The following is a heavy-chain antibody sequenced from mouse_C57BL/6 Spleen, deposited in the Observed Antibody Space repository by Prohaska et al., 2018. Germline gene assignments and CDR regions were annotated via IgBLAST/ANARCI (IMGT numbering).Heavy chain of an antibody. Sequence: SSKASGYTFTSYWMHWVQQRPGHGLEWIGNINPSNGGTNYNEKFKSKATLTVDKSSSTAYMQLSSLTSEDSAVYYCARGGYSNSAMDYWGQGTSVTVSS. CDR3: ARGGYSNSAMDY. CDR1: GYTFTSYW. J-gene: IGHJ4*01. CDR2: INPSNGGT. V-gene: IGHV1-53*01. D-gene: IGHD2-5*01.